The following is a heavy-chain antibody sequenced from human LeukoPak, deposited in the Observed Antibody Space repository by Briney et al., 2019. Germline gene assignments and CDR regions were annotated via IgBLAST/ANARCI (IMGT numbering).Heavy chain of an antibody. V-gene: IGHV4-59*01. D-gene: IGHD3-22*01. CDR2: IYYSGST. CDR3: ARGFYDSSGYSAPFDY. Sequence: PSETLSLTCTVSGGSISSYYWSWIRQPPGKGLEWIGYIYYSGSTNYNPSLKSRVTISLDTSKNQFSLKLSSVTAADTAVYYCARGFYDSSGYSAPFDYWGQGTLVTVSS. CDR1: GGSISSYY. J-gene: IGHJ4*02.